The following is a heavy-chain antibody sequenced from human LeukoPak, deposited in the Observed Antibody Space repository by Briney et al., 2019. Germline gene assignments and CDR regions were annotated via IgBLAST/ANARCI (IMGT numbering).Heavy chain of an antibody. CDR3: ARARAGAAPRGPGDYYYYGMDV. Sequence: GSSVKVFCKASGGTFSRYAISWVRQAPGQGLEWMGRIIPILGIANYAHKFQGRVTITADKSTSTAYMELSSLRSEDTAVYYCARARAGAAPRGPGDYYYYGMDVWGQGTTVTVSS. J-gene: IGHJ6*02. CDR1: GGTFSRYA. CDR2: IIPILGIA. D-gene: IGHD1-26*01. V-gene: IGHV1-69*04.